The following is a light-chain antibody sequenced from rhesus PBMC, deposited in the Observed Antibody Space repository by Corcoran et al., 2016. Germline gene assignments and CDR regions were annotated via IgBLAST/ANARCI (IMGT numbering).Light chain of an antibody. CDR2: AAS. CDR3: QQHNSNPYS. Sequence: DIQMTQSPSSLSASVGDRVTITCQASQGISNWLAWYQQKPGKAPNLLIYAASSLQSGVPSRFSGFGSGTEFTLTISSLQPEDFATYYCQQHNSNPYSFGQGTKVEIK. CDR1: QGISNW. V-gene: IGKV1-33*02. J-gene: IGKJ2*01.